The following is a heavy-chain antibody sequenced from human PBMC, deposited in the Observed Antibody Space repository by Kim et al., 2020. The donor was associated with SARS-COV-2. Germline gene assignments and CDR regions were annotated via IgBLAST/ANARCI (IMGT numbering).Heavy chain of an antibody. Sequence: SETLSLTCTVSGASINSDYWIWIRQPPGKGLEWIGYIYYRATTQYNPSLKSRVTISGDASKNQISLTLTSVTAADTAVYYCTRQGSVALASLYWGPGTLVTVSS. CDR1: GASINSDY. CDR3: TRQGSVALASLY. CDR2: IYYRATT. D-gene: IGHD2-15*01. J-gene: IGHJ4*02. V-gene: IGHV4-59*01.